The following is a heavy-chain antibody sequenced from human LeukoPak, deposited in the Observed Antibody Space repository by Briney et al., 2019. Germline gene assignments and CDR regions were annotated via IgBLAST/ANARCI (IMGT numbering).Heavy chain of an antibody. CDR2: IKQDGSDK. CDR3: ARGPEGSSLNWFDP. Sequence: GDSLRLSCAASGFTFTKYWMTWVRQAPGKGLEWVGNIKQDGSDKNYMDSVKGRFTISRDNTKNSVYLQMSSLRAEDTAVYYCARGPEGSSLNWFDPWGQGTLVTVSS. J-gene: IGHJ5*02. V-gene: IGHV3-7*01. D-gene: IGHD1-14*01. CDR1: GFTFTKYW.